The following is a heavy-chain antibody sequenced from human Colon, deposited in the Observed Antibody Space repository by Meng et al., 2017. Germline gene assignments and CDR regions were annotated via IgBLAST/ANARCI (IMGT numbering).Heavy chain of an antibody. CDR3: ARGPIAARRRWFDL. D-gene: IGHD6-6*01. CDR2: IYHSGST. CDR1: GGSISSSNW. J-gene: IGHJ5*02. V-gene: IGHV4-4*02. Sequence: QVQLRESGPALVKPSETLSLPCAVSGGSISSSNWWSWVRQPPGKGLEWIGEIYHSGSTNYNPSLKGRVTISLDTSKRQFSLKMTSVTAADTAVYYCARGPIAARRRWFDLWGQGTLVTVSS.